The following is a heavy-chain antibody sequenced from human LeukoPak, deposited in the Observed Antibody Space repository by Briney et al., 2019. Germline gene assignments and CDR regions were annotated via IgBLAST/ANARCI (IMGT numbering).Heavy chain of an antibody. J-gene: IGHJ4*02. V-gene: IGHV1-2*02. CDR3: ARAPRTYYDSSGYYAH. CDR2: INPNSGGT. Sequence: ASVKVSCKASGYTFTGYYMHWVRQAAGQGLEWMGWINPNSGGTNYAQKFQGGVTMTRATSISTASMELSRLRPDDTAVSYCARAPRTYYDSSGYYAHWGQGTLVTVSS. CDR1: GYTFTGYY. D-gene: IGHD3-22*01.